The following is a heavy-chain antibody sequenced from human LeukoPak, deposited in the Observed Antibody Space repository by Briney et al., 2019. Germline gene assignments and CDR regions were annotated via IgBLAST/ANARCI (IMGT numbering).Heavy chain of an antibody. CDR2: INHSGST. V-gene: IGHV4-34*01. D-gene: IGHD2-2*01. CDR3: ARASKWVPAAHNWFDP. J-gene: IGHJ5*02. Sequence: SETLSLTCAVYGGSFSGYYWSWIGQPPGKELEWIGEINHSGSTNYNPSLKSRVTISVDTSKNQFSLKLSSVTAADTAVYYCARASKWVPAAHNWFDPWGQGILVTVSS. CDR1: GGSFSGYY.